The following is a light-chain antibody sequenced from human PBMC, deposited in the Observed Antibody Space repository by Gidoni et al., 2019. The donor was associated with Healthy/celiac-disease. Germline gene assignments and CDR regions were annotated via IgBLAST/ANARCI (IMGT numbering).Light chain of an antibody. J-gene: IGKJ2*01. CDR2: GAS. Sequence: EIVMTQSPATLSVSPGDRATLSCRASQSVSSNLAWYQQKPGQAPRLLIYGASTRATGIPARFSGSGSGTEFTLTISSLQSEDFAVYCCQQYNTGYTFGQGTKLEIK. CDR1: QSVSSN. CDR3: QQYNTGYT. V-gene: IGKV3-15*01.